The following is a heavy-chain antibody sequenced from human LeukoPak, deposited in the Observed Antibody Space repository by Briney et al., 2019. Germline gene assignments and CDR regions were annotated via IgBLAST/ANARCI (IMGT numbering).Heavy chain of an antibody. D-gene: IGHD6-6*01. Sequence: GASVKVSCKASGGTFRRYAFSWVRQAPGQGLEWMGGIIPIFLTSDYAQNFQGRLTITANESTNTVYMELSGLRSEDTAVYYCAINPYNSSSGPSDFDVWGQGTMVTVSS. V-gene: IGHV1-69*13. CDR1: GGTFRRYA. CDR2: IIPIFLTS. J-gene: IGHJ3*01. CDR3: AINPYNSSSGPSDFDV.